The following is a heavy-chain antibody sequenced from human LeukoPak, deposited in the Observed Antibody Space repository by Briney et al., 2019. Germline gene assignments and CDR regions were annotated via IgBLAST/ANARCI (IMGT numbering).Heavy chain of an antibody. V-gene: IGHV4-31*03. CDR3: ATPYCSSISCLDVFNM. CDR2: KYYSGSA. J-gene: IGHJ3*02. D-gene: IGHD2-2*01. Sequence: SQTLSLTCNVSGVSVSDGRYYWTWIRQHPGKGLEWICYKYYSGSAKFNPSLKSRLTISIDTSKNQFSLQLSSVTAADTATYYCATPYCSSISCLDVFNMWGQGTRVTVSS. CDR1: GVSVSDGRYY.